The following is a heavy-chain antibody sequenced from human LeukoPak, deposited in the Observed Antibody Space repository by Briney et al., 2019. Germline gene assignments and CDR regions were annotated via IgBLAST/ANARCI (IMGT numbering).Heavy chain of an antibody. V-gene: IGHV1-69*04. CDR2: IIPIFGIA. CDR3: ARDRGVDRGQLLLNWFDP. D-gene: IGHD2-2*01. Sequence: ASVKVSCKASGGTFSSHAISWVRQAPGQGLEWMGRIIPIFGIANYAQKFQGRVTITADKSTSTAYMELSSLRSEDTAVYYCARDRGVDRGQLLLNWFDPWGQGTLVTVPS. CDR1: GGTFSSHA. J-gene: IGHJ5*02.